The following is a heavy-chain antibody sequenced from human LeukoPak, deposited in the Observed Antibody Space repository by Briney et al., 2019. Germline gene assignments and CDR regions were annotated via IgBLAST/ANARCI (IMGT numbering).Heavy chain of an antibody. CDR2: INPSGGST. D-gene: IGHD6-13*01. Sequence: GSVKVSCKGSGYTLTSHYIHWGGQAPGQGVGWMGKINPSGGSTSYAQKFQGRVTMTRDTSTSTVYMELSSLRSEDTAVYYCARDMAAAGPETLNFDYWGQGTLVTVSS. V-gene: IGHV1-46*01. J-gene: IGHJ4*02. CDR1: GYTLTSHY. CDR3: ARDMAAAGPETLNFDY.